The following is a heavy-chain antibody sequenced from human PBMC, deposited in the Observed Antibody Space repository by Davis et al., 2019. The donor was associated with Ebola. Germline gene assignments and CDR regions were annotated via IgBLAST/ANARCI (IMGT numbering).Heavy chain of an antibody. D-gene: IGHD6-19*01. V-gene: IGHV1-69*06. Sequence: SVKVSCKASRGTFSSYAISWVRQAPGQGLEWMGGIIPILGPGNYGQKFQGRVTITADKSTSTAYMELSSLRYEDTAVYYCAREGGYSSGWPYFDNWGQGTLVTVSS. CDR1: RGTFSSYA. CDR3: AREGGYSSGWPYFDN. J-gene: IGHJ4*02. CDR2: IIPILGPG.